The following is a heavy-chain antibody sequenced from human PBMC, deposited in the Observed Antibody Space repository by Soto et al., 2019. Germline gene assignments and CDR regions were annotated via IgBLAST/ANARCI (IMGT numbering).Heavy chain of an antibody. CDR1: GDSVSSNSAA. CDR3: ARVGYYDFWSGYKSYYYYGMDV. D-gene: IGHD3-3*01. V-gene: IGHV6-1*01. J-gene: IGHJ6*02. CDR2: TYYRSKWYN. Sequence: PSQTLSLTCVISGDSVSSNSAAWNWIRQSPSRGLEWLGRTYYRSKWYNDYAVSVKSRITINPDTSKNQFSLQLNSVTPEDTAVYYCARVGYYDFWSGYKSYYYYGMDVWGQGTTVTVSS.